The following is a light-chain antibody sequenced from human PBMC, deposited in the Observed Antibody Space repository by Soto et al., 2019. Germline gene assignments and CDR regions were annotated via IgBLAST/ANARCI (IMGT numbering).Light chain of an antibody. CDR1: QSASSSY. J-gene: IGKJ4*01. Sequence: EIVLTQSPGTLSLSPGERATLSCRASQSASSSYLAWYQQKPGQAPRLLIYGASSRATDIPDRFSGSGSGTDFTLTISRLEPEDFAVYYCQQYGSSPLTFGGGTKVEI. CDR2: GAS. CDR3: QQYGSSPLT. V-gene: IGKV3-20*01.